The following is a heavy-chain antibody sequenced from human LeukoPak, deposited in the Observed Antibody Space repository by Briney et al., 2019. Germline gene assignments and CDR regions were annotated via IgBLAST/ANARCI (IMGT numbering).Heavy chain of an antibody. V-gene: IGHV4-61*01. D-gene: IGHD3-22*01. CDR1: GGSVSSGSYY. Sequence: SSETLSLTCTVSGGSVSSGSYYWSWIRQPPGKGLEWIGYIYYSGSTYYNPSLNSRVTISVDTSKNQFSLKLSSVTAADTAVYYCAREGGGRTMIVLNWFDPWGQGTLVTVSS. J-gene: IGHJ5*02. CDR3: AREGGGRTMIVLNWFDP. CDR2: IYYSGST.